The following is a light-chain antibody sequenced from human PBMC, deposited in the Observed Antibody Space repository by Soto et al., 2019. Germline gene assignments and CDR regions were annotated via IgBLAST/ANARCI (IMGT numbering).Light chain of an antibody. CDR1: QSVTSNY. J-gene: IGKJ1*01. V-gene: IGKV3-20*01. CDR3: QHAGSSGTWT. Sequence: EVVLTQSPGTVSLSPGERATLSCRASQSVTSNYLAWYQQKPGQAPRLLIYAASSRATGIPDRFSGSGSGTDCTLSISRLESEDFAVYYCQHAGSSGTWTFGQGTKVEIK. CDR2: AAS.